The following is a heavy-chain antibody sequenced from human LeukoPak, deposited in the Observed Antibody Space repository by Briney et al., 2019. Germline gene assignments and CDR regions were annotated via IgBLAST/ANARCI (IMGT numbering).Heavy chain of an antibody. CDR3: AWQRHSSSSVNIGYYLDMDV. V-gene: IGHV4-39*01. J-gene: IGHJ6*03. D-gene: IGHD6-6*01. Sequence: SETLSLTCTVSGGSISSSTNCWGWIRPPPGKGMGWVGSINDGGTTYYNPSINRRVTISVDTSNNQFSRKLSSLTPADTAVNYCAWQRHSSSSVNIGYYLDMDVWGKGTTVTVSS. CDR1: GGSISSSTNC. CDR2: INDGGTT.